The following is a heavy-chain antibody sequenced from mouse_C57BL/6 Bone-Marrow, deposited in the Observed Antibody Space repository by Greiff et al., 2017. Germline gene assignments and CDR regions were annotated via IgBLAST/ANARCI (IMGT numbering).Heavy chain of an antibody. CDR3: AKNSEISVFAY. V-gene: IGHV2-4*01. CDR2: IGSGGST. J-gene: IGHJ3*01. Sequence: QVQLKESGPGLVQPSQSLSITCTVSGFSLTSYGVHWVRQPPGKGLEWLGVIGSGGSTDYNAAFISRLSISKDNSKSQVFFKMNSLQADDTAIYYCAKNSEISVFAYWVQGTLVTVSA. CDR1: GFSLTSYG.